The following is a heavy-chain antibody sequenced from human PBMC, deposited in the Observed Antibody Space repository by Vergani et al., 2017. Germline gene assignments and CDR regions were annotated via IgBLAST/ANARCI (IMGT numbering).Heavy chain of an antibody. CDR3: AREFIVGATTGALGY. CDR2: ISSSGSTI. Sequence: QVQLLESGGGLVKPGGSLRLSCAASGLAFSTYSMSWIRQAPGRGLEWVPYISSSGSTIYYADSVKGRFTISRDNAKNSRYLQMNSLRAWDTAVYYCAREFIVGATTGALGYWGQGTLVTVSS. D-gene: IGHD1-26*01. CDR1: GLAFSTYS. J-gene: IGHJ4*02. V-gene: IGHV3-11*01.